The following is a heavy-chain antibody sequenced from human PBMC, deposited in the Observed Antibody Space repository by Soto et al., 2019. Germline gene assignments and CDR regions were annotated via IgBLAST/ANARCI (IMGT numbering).Heavy chain of an antibody. Sequence: PGGSLRLSCAASGFTFSNYAMSWVRQAPGKGPEWVSAISGGGGQTYYADSVKGRFTISRDNSMNTLYLQMNSLRADDTAIYYCAKDLHWFAMDVWGQGTTVTVSS. J-gene: IGHJ6*02. D-gene: IGHD3-10*01. V-gene: IGHV3-23*01. CDR1: GFTFSNYA. CDR3: AKDLHWFAMDV. CDR2: ISGGGGQT.